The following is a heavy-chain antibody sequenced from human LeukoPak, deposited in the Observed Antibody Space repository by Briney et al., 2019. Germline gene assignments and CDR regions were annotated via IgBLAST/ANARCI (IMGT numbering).Heavy chain of an antibody. J-gene: IGHJ3*02. V-gene: IGHV3-30*18. CDR2: ISYDGSNK. CDR3: AKMADSGYPDQDAFDI. Sequence: PPGRSLRLSCAASGFTFSSYGMHWVRQAPGKGLEWVAVISYDGSNKYYADSVKGRFTISRDNSKNTLYLQMNSLRAEDTAVYYCAKMADSGYPDQDAFDIWGQGTMVTVSS. CDR1: GFTFSSYG. D-gene: IGHD3-22*01.